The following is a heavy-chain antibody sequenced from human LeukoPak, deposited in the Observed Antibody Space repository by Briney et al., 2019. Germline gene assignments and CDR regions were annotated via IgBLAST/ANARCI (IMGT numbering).Heavy chain of an antibody. CDR2: ISRDGSIT. CDR3: ARDVLR. Sequence: SGGSLRLSCAASGFTFSSYWMHWVPQAPGKGLVWVAHISRDGSITNHADSVKGRFTISRDNAKNTLYLQMSRLRVEDTGVYYCARDVLRRGQGTLVTVSS. J-gene: IGHJ4*02. V-gene: IGHV3-74*01. CDR1: GFTFSSYW.